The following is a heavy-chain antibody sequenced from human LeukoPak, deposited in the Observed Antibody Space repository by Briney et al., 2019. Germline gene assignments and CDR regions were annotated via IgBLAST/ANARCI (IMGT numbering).Heavy chain of an antibody. J-gene: IGHJ6*03. Sequence: RGSLRLSCAASGVTVSSIYMSWGRQDPGEGLEWVSVLYSGGSTYYADSVKGRFTISRDNSKNTLYLQMNSLRAEDTAVYYCAKVGTGSSSGDYYYYYYMDVWGKGTTVTVSS. CDR1: GVTVSSIY. D-gene: IGHD6-6*01. CDR3: AKVGTGSSSGDYYYYYYMDV. V-gene: IGHV3-66*01. CDR2: LYSGGST.